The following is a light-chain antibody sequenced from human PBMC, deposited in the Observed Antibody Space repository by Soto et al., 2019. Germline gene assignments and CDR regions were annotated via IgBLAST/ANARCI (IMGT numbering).Light chain of an antibody. CDR1: QSVGNN. CDR3: QQYRNWPLT. J-gene: IGKJ4*01. V-gene: IGKV3-15*01. Sequence: EIVMTQSPATLSVSPGERATLSCRASQSVGNNLAWYRQKSGQAPRLLIYGASTRATGIPARFSGSGSGTEFTLTIDSLQSDDFAVYVCQQYRNWPLTFGGWTKVEIK. CDR2: GAS.